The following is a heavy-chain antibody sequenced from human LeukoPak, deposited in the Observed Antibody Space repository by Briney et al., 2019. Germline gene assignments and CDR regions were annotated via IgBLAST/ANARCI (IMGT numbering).Heavy chain of an antibody. CDR3: ARDGHYDILTGYFQD. D-gene: IGHD3-9*01. V-gene: IGHV1-69*01. CDR2: IIPIFGTA. J-gene: IGHJ1*01. Sequence: ASVKVSCKASGGTFSSYAISWVRQAPGQGLEWMGGIIPIFGTANYAQKFQGRVTITADESTSTAYMELSSLRSEDTAVYYCARDGHYDILTGYFQDWGQGTLVTVSS. CDR1: GGTFSSYA.